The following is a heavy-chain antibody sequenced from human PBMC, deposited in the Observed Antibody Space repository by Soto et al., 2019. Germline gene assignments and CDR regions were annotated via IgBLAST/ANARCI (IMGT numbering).Heavy chain of an antibody. Sequence: EVQLVESGGGLVKPGGSLRLSCAASGFPFNNAWINWVRQVPGKGLEGVGRVKSKADGGSGDYAAPVKGRFVVSRDDSKDIVYLQMNSLKIEDTGVYYCTTDSRTTLPEIRFDYWGHGTQVTVSS. CDR3: TTDSRTTLPEIRFDY. V-gene: IGHV3-15*07. J-gene: IGHJ4*01. CDR1: GFPFNNAW. CDR2: VKSKADGGSG. D-gene: IGHD1-26*01.